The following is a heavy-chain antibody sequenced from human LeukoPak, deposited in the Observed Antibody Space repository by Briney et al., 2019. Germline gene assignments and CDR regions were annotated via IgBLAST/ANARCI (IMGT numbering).Heavy chain of an antibody. J-gene: IGHJ4*02. CDR1: AFTFSSSA. D-gene: IGHD3-10*01. CDR3: AKIGSYYFDY. V-gene: IGHV3-23*01. CDR2: ITGSGGLT. Sequence: GGSLRLSCAASAFTFSSSAVSWVRQAPGKGPEWVSTITGSGGLTYYADSVKGRFTFSRDNSKNTLYLQMNSLRAEDTAIYYCAKIGSYYFDYWGQGTLVTVSS.